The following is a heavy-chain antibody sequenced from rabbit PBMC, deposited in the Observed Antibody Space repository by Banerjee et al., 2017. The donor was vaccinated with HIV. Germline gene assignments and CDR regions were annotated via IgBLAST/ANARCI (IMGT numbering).Heavy chain of an antibody. J-gene: IGHJ2*01. CDR1: GFDFSRYG. D-gene: IGHD4-2*01. Sequence: QQQLVESGGGLVQPGGSLTLTCKASGFDFSRYGVSWVRQAPGKGLEWIGYIDPIFGTTYYAGWAKGRFTVSKTPSTPVTLQMASLTAADTATYFCARNYVNPFDPWGPGTLVTVS. CDR2: IDPIFGTT. CDR3: ARNYVNPFDP. V-gene: IGHV1S39*01.